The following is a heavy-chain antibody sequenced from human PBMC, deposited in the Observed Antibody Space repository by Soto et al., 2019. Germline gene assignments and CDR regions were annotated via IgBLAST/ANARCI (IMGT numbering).Heavy chain of an antibody. Sequence: GGSLRLSCAASGFTFDDYAMHWVRQAPGKGLEWVSGISWNSGSIGYADSVKGRFTISRDNAKNSLYLQMNSLRAEDTALYYCAKDVPRQSYSSGWYGAFDIWGQGTMVTVSS. D-gene: IGHD6-19*01. CDR3: AKDVPRQSYSSGWYGAFDI. CDR2: ISWNSGSI. CDR1: GFTFDDYA. J-gene: IGHJ3*02. V-gene: IGHV3-9*01.